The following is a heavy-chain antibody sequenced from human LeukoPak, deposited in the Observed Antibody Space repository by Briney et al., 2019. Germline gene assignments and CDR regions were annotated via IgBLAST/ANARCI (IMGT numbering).Heavy chain of an antibody. V-gene: IGHV4-39*07. Sequence: SETLSLTCTVSGGSISSSSYYWGWIRQPPGKGLEWIGSIYHSGSTYYNPSLKSRVTISVDTSKNQFSLKLRSVTAADTAVYYCARAREFYSDSNAYEVWGQGTRVTVSS. D-gene: IGHD3-22*01. CDR2: IYHSGST. CDR1: GGSISSSSYY. J-gene: IGHJ3*01. CDR3: ARAREFYSDSNAYEV.